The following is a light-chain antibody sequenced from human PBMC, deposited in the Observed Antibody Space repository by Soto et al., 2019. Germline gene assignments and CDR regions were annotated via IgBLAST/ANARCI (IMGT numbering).Light chain of an antibody. Sequence: QSVLTQPASLSGSPGQSITISCTGTSSDVGGYNYVSWYQQHPGKAPKPMIYDVSNRPSGVCNRFSGSKSGNTASLTISGLQAEDEADYFCSSYTSSSTPYVFGTWTKVTV. CDR1: SSDVGGYNY. CDR2: DVS. V-gene: IGLV2-14*01. J-gene: IGLJ1*01. CDR3: SSYTSSSTPYV.